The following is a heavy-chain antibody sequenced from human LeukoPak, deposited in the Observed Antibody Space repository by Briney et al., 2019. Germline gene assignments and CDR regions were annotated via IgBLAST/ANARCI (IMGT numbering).Heavy chain of an antibody. CDR2: IIPIFGTA. J-gene: IGHJ3*02. Sequence: SVKVSCKVSGYSLNELSMHWVRQAPGQGLEWMGGIIPIFGTANYAQKFQGRVTITTDESTSTAYMELSSLRSEDTAVYYCAREDPQGAFDIWGQGTMVTVSS. V-gene: IGHV1-69*05. CDR3: AREDPQGAFDI. CDR1: GYSLNELS.